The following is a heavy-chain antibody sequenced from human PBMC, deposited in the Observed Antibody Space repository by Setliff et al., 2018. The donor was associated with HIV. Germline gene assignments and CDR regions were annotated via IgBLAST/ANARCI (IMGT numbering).Heavy chain of an antibody. CDR1: GFTFNNAW. CDR3: TRLGPSDYCGGGNCYYDY. J-gene: IGHJ4*02. V-gene: IGHV3-15*01. D-gene: IGHD2-15*01. Sequence: GGSLRLSCAASGFTFNNAWMTWVRQAPGKGLEWVGHIKSKTDGGTTDYAAPVKGRFTISRDDSKTTLYLQMNSLKTEDTAVYYCTRLGPSDYCGGGNCYYDYWGQGTLVTVSS. CDR2: IKSKTDGGTT.